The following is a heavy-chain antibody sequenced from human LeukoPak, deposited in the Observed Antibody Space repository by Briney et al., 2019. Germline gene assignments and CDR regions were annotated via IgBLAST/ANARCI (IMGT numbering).Heavy chain of an antibody. CDR3: ARGQGYSSGWYAHSLNWFDP. CDR1: GGSISSYY. CDR2: IYTSGST. V-gene: IGHV4-4*07. D-gene: IGHD6-19*01. Sequence: PSETLSLTCTVSGGSISSYYWSWIRQPAGKGLEWIGRIYTSGSTNYNPSLKSRVTMSVDTSKNQFSLKLSSVTAADTAVYYCARGQGYSSGWYAHSLNWFDPWGQGTLVTVSS. J-gene: IGHJ5*02.